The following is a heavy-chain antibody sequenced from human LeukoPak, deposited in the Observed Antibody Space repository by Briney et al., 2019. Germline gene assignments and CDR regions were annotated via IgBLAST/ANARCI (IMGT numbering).Heavy chain of an antibody. J-gene: IGHJ3*02. V-gene: IGHV1-2*02. CDR3: ATTLGLGMNAFDI. D-gene: IGHD3-16*01. Sequence: ASVKVSCKASGGTFSSYAISWVRQAPGQGLEWMGWINPNSGGTNYAQKFQGRVTMTRDTSISTAYMELSRLRSDDTAVYYCATTLGLGMNAFDIWGQGTMVTVSS. CDR2: INPNSGGT. CDR1: GGTFSSYA.